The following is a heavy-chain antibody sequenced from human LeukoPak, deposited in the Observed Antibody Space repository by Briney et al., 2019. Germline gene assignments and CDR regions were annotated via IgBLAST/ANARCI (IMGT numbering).Heavy chain of an antibody. V-gene: IGHV1-18*01. CDR1: GYTFTSYG. D-gene: IGHD5-12*01. J-gene: IGHJ4*02. CDR2: ISAYNGNT. CDR3: ARVDEIVATSVY. Sequence: GPSVKVSCKASGYTFTSYGISWVRQAPGQGLESMGWISAYNGNTNYAQKLQGRVTMTTDTSTSTAYMELRSLRSDDTAVYYCARVDEIVATSVYWGQGSLVTVSS.